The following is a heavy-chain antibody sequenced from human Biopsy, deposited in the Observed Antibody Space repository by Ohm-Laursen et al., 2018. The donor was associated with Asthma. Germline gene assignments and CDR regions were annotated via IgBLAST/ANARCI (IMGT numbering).Heavy chain of an antibody. CDR3: APDFPKDYVRYNFQF. CDR1: GYSLTDLS. Sequence: GGSVKISCKISGYSLTDLSMHWVRQAPGQGLEWMGGHDHEEGGTVNARRFQGRVTMTEDTSTDTAYMELSSLSSDDTAVYYCAPDFPKDYVRYNFQFWGQGTLVTVSS. CDR2: HDHEEGGT. J-gene: IGHJ4*02. V-gene: IGHV1-24*01. D-gene: IGHD4-17*01.